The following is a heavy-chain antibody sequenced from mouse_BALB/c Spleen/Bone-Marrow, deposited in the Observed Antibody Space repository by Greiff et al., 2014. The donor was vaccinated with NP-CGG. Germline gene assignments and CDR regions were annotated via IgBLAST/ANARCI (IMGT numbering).Heavy chain of an antibody. D-gene: IGHD3-3*01. CDR1: GYTFTSYY. V-gene: IGHV1S56*01. J-gene: IGHJ4*01. CDR3: AREGDSYAMDY. CDR2: VYPGNVNT. Sequence: VQLQQSGPELVKPGASVRISCKASGYTFTSYYIHWVKQRPGQGLEWIGWVYPGNVNTRYSKKFKGKATLTADKSSSTAYMQLSSLPSEDSAVYFCAREGDSYAMDYWGQGTSVTVSS.